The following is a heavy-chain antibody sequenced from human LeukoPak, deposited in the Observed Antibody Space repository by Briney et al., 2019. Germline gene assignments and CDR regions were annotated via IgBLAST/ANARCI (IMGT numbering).Heavy chain of an antibody. CDR1: GGSFSGYY. V-gene: IGHV4-59*01. CDR2: IYYSGST. J-gene: IGHJ5*02. Sequence: SETLSLTCAVYGGSFSGYYWSWIRQPPGKGLEWIGYIYYSGSTNYNPSLKSRVTISVDTSKNQFSLKLSSVTAADTAVYYCARVGRKYYDFWSGYYSWFDPWGQGTLVTVSS. CDR3: ARVGRKYYDFWSGYYSWFDP. D-gene: IGHD3-3*01.